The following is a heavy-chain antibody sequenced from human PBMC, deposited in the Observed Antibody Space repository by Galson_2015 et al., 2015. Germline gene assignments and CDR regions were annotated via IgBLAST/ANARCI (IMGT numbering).Heavy chain of an antibody. CDR2: INSDGSDT. CDR3: ARVRQTDGLLDY. CDR1: GFTFSSYW. D-gene: IGHD2-15*01. Sequence: SLRLSCAVSGFTFSSYWMHWVRQAPGKGLVWVSRINSDGSDTTYADSVKGRFTISRDNAKNTLFLQMNGLRAEDTAVYYCARVRQTDGLLDYWVQGTLVTVSS. J-gene: IGHJ4*02. V-gene: IGHV3-74*01.